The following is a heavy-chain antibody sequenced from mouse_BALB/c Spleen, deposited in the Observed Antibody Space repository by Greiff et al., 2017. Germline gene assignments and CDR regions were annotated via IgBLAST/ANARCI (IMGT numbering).Heavy chain of an antibody. V-gene: IGHV5-15*02. J-gene: IGHJ2*01. CDR2: ISNLAYSI. CDR1: GFTFSDYG. CDR3: ARDYYRGDFDY. D-gene: IGHD2-12*01. Sequence: EVHLVESGGGLVQPGGSRKLSCAASGFTFSDYGMAWVRQAPGKGPEWVAFISNLAYSIYYADTVTGRFTISRENAKNTLYLEMSSLRSEDTAMYYCARDYYRGDFDYWGQGTTLTVSS.